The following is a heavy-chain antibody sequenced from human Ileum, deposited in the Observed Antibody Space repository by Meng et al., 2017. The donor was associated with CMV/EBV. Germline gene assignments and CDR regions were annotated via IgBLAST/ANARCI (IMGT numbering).Heavy chain of an antibody. CDR3: ARDNDGKDY. V-gene: IGHV3-7*01. CDR2: INQDGGVK. J-gene: IGHJ4*02. CDR1: GFTFGSYW. Sequence: GESLKISCAASGFTFGSYWMSWVRQAPGKGLAWVANINQDGGVKYYVDSVKGRFTISRDNAKNSLYLQMNSLRVEDTAVYYCARDNDGKDYWGQGTLVTVSS. D-gene: IGHD5-24*01.